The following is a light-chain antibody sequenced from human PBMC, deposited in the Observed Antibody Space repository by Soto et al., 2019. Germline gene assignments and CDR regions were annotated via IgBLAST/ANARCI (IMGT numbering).Light chain of an antibody. CDR1: QSISRW. Sequence: DIQITQSPSTLSASVGDRVTITCRASQSISRWLAWYQQKPGKAPKLLIYDASTLQSGVPSRFSGSGAGTDCTRTISCLQYEDFETYYCQQYYSYTWTFGQGTQVDIK. CDR2: DAS. J-gene: IGKJ1*01. CDR3: QQYYSYTWT. V-gene: IGKV1-5*01.